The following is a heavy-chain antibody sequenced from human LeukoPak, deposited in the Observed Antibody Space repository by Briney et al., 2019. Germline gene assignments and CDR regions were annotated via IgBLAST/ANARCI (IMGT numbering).Heavy chain of an antibody. D-gene: IGHD2-8*01. V-gene: IGHV3-74*01. Sequence: GGPLRLFCTASGLTFSSYWMHWVRQAPGKGLVSFSHFKHDGPTVSYPDSVKGRFTISRDNAKNTLYLQMNSLRAEDTAVYFCARAGFYNGLDYWGQGTLVTASS. CDR1: GLTFSSYW. CDR3: ARAGFYNGLDY. CDR2: FKHDGPTV. J-gene: IGHJ4*02.